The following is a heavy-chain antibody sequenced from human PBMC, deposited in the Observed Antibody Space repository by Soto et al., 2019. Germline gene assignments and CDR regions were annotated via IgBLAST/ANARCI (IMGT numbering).Heavy chain of an antibody. CDR3: ARDREGLDTAMVYYGMDV. D-gene: IGHD5-18*01. CDR2: IIPIFGTA. CDR1: GGTFSSYA. V-gene: IGHV1-69*13. Sequence: SVKVSCKASGGTFSSYAISWVRQAPGQGLEWMGGIIPIFGTANYAQKFQGRVTVTADESTSTAYMELSSLRSEDTAVYYCARDREGLDTAMVYYGMDVWGQGTTVTVSS. J-gene: IGHJ6*02.